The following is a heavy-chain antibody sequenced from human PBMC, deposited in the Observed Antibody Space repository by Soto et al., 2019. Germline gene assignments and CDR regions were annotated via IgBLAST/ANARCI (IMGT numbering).Heavy chain of an antibody. CDR3: AREAIISHHWFDP. CDR2: INPSGGST. CDR1: GYTFTSYY. J-gene: IGHJ5*02. D-gene: IGHD3-9*01. V-gene: IGHV1-46*01. Sequence: ASVKVSCKASGYTFTSYYMHWVQQAPGQGLEWMGIINPSGGSTSYAQKSQGRVTMTRDTSTSTVYMELSSLRSEDTAVYYCAREAIISHHWFDPWGQGTLVTVSS.